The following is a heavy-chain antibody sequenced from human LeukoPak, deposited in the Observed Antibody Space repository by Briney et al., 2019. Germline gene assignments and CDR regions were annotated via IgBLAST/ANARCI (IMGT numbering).Heavy chain of an antibody. V-gene: IGHV3-49*04. Sequence: QTGGSLRLSCAASGFTFSSYAMSWVRQAPGKGLEWVGFIASETYGGTAEYAASLKGRFTISRDDSKSIAYLQMSSLKTEDTAVYYCTRDQTPYYWGQGTLVTVSS. CDR3: TRDQTPYY. J-gene: IGHJ4*02. CDR2: IASETYGGTA. CDR1: GFTFSSYA.